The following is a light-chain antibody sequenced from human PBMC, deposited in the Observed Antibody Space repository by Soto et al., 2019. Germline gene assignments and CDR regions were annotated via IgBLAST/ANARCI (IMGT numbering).Light chain of an antibody. CDR1: SSDVGGYNY. V-gene: IGLV2-14*01. CDR3: SSFSSTSTIV. Sequence: QSALTQPASVSGSPGQSITISCIGSSSDVGGYNYVSWYQHHPGRVPKPMIFEVSDRPSGVSSRFSGSKSGNTAYLTISGFQAEDEADYYCSSFSSTSTIVFGGGTKLTGL. J-gene: IGLJ2*01. CDR2: EVS.